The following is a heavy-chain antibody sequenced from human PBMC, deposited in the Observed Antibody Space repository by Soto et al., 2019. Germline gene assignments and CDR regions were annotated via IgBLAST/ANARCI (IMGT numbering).Heavy chain of an antibody. J-gene: IGHJ4*02. Sequence: SETLSLTCIVSGASFSDANYYWVWIRQPPGEGLEWIGSFYYDGRTYYNASLKSRVTISVDTSKSHFSLMLTSVTAADTAVYYCERRSHIVVAPTWGQGTLVTVSS. CDR2: FYYDGRT. V-gene: IGHV4-39*02. CDR3: ERRSHIVVAPT. D-gene: IGHD2-21*01. CDR1: GASFSDANYY.